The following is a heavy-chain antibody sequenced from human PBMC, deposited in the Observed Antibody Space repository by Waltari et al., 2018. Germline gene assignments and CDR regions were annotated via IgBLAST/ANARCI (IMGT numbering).Heavy chain of an antibody. Sequence: QVQLQESGPGLVKPSETLSLTCAVSGYSISSGYYWGWIRQPPGKGLEWIGSIYHSGGTYYNPSLKSRVTISVDTSKNQFSLKLSSVTAADTAVYYCARQRFVNVAFDIWGQGTMVTVSS. D-gene: IGHD3-3*01. CDR2: IYHSGGT. J-gene: IGHJ3*02. V-gene: IGHV4-38-2*01. CDR3: ARQRFVNVAFDI. CDR1: GYSISSGYY.